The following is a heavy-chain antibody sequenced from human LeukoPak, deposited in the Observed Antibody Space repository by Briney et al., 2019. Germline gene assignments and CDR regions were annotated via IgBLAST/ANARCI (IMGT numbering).Heavy chain of an antibody. Sequence: PSETLSLTCTVSGGSINNYYWSWIRQPPGKGLEWIGYIYYSGSTNYNPSLKSRVTISLDTSKNQFSLKLSSVTAADTAVYYCARLGSSVMNWFDPWGQGTLVTVSS. J-gene: IGHJ5*02. CDR3: ARLGSSVMNWFDP. CDR2: IYYSGST. V-gene: IGHV4-59*01. CDR1: GGSINNYY. D-gene: IGHD3-22*01.